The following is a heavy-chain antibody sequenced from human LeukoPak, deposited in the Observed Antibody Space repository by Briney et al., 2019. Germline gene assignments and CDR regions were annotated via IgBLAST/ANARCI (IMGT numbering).Heavy chain of an antibody. CDR1: GGSISSSSYY. Sequence: SETLSLTCTVSGGSISSSSYYWGWIRQPPGKGLEWIGSIYYSGSTYYNPSLKSRVTISVDMSKNQFSLKLSSVTAADTAVYYCARVPGDYDILTGYRKIFDYWGQGTLVTVSS. D-gene: IGHD3-9*01. J-gene: IGHJ4*02. CDR2: IYYSGST. V-gene: IGHV4-39*07. CDR3: ARVPGDYDILTGYRKIFDY.